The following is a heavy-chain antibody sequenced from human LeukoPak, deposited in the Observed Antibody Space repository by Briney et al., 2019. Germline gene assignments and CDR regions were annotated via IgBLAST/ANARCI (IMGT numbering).Heavy chain of an antibody. V-gene: IGHV3-48*03. CDR3: AKGDRQQWLVDY. J-gene: IGHJ4*02. CDR2: ISGSGSTI. CDR1: GFTFSSYE. Sequence: GGSLRLSCAASGFTFSSYEMNWVRQAPGKGLEWVSYISGSGSTIYYAGSVKGRFTVSRDNAKNSLYLQMNSLRAEDTAVYYCAKGDRQQWLVDYWGQGTLVTVSS. D-gene: IGHD6-19*01.